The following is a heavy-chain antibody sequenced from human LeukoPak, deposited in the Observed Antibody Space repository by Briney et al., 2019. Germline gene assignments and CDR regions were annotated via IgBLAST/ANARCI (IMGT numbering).Heavy chain of an antibody. CDR1: GFSFSAYS. J-gene: IGHJ4*02. V-gene: IGHV3-48*02. CDR3: ARDHYSRNDY. CDR2: ISGSSTTI. Sequence: GGSLRLSCAASGFSFSAYSMTWVRQAPGKGLEWVSYISGSSTTIHYADSVKGRFSVSRDNGMNSLFLQMNSLRDEDTAVYYCARDHYSRNDYWGQGTLVTVSS. D-gene: IGHD6-13*01.